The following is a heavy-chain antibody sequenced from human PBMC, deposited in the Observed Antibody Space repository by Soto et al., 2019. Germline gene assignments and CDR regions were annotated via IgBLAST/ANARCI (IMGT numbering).Heavy chain of an antibody. V-gene: IGHV1-3*01. CDR2: INAGNGNT. CDR1: GYTFTSYA. Sequence: ASVKVSCKASGYTFTSYAMHWVRQAPGQRLEWMGWINAGNGNTKYSQKFQGRVTITRDTSASTAYMELSSLRSEDTAVYYCAREGGVRGVIDYWGQGTLVTVSS. CDR3: AREGGVRGVIDY. D-gene: IGHD3-10*01. J-gene: IGHJ4*02.